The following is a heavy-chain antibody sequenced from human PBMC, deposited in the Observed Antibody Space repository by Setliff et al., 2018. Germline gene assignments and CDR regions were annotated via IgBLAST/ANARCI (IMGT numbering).Heavy chain of an antibody. CDR1: GGTFSSYA. Sequence: ASVKVSCKASGGTFSSYAISWVRQAPGQGLEWMGGIIPIFGTANYAQKFQGRVTITADESTSTAYMELSSLRPEDTAVYYCAREGLPHVGAAFDIWGQGTMVTVSS. CDR3: AREGLPHVGAAFDI. V-gene: IGHV1-69*13. CDR2: IIPIFGTA. J-gene: IGHJ3*02. D-gene: IGHD5-18*01.